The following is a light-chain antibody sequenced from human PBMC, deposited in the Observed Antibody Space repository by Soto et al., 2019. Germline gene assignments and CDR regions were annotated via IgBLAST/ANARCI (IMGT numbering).Light chain of an antibody. CDR3: QSYDDMPHVV. CDR1: SGSIASNY. J-gene: IGLJ3*02. Sequence: NFMLTQPHSVSEAPGKTVTISCTGSSGSIASNYVQWYQQRPGSVPTTVIYEDDQRPSGVPDRFSGSIDSSSNSASLTISGLKTEDEADYYCQSYDDMPHVVFGGGTKLTVL. V-gene: IGLV6-57*02. CDR2: EDD.